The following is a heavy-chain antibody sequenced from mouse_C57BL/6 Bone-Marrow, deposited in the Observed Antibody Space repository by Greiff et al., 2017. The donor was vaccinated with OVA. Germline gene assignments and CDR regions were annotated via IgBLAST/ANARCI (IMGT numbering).Heavy chain of an antibody. CDR2: IDPENGDH. CDR1: GFNIKDDY. Sequence: EVKLQQSGAELVRPGASVKLSCTASGFNIKDDYMHWVKPRPEQGLEWIGWIDPENGDHAYASQFQGKATITADTSSNTSYLQLSSLTSEDTAVYYCTTDSSGDYWGQGTTLTVSS. J-gene: IGHJ2*01. D-gene: IGHD3-2*02. CDR3: TTDSSGDY. V-gene: IGHV14-4*01.